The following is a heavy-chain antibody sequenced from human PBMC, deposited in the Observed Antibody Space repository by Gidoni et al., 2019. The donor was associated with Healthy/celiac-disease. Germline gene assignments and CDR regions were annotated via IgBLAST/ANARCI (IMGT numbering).Heavy chain of an antibody. Sequence: QVQLVASGGGVVQPGRSLRLSCAASGFTFSSYGMHWVRQAPGKGLEWVAVIWYDGSNKYYADSVKGRFTISRDNSKNTLYLQMNSLRAEDTAVYYCARDLISSSSWVVGYYYGMDVWGQGTTVTVSS. CDR2: IWYDGSNK. CDR1: GFTFSSYG. V-gene: IGHV3-33*01. CDR3: ARDLISSSSWVVGYYYGMDV. D-gene: IGHD6-6*01. J-gene: IGHJ6*02.